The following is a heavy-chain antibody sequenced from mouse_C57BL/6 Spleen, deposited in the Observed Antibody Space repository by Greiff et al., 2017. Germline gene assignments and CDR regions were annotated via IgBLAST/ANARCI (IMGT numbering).Heavy chain of an antibody. D-gene: IGHD2-3*01. J-gene: IGHJ2*01. CDR2: IHPNSGST. V-gene: IGHV1-64*01. CDR1: GYTFTSYW. Sequence: QVQLQQPGAELVKPGASVKLSCKASGYTFTSYWMHWVKQRPGQGLEWIGMIHPNSGSTNYNEKLKSKATLTVDKSSSTAYMQLSSLTSEDSAVYYCAVDDGYQGDYWGQGTTLTVSS. CDR3: AVDDGYQGDY.